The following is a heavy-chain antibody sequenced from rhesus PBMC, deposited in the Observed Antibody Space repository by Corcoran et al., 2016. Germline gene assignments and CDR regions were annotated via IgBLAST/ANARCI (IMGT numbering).Heavy chain of an antibody. CDR3: ARGKYSGGWSLFDY. CDR2: IYGSGGST. Sequence: QVQLQESGPGLVKPSETLSLTCTVSGGSIIDSYYWSWIRQPPGKGLEWMGRIYGSGGSTNYNPSLKSRFTISRDTSKNQFSLKLSSVTAADTAVYYCARGKYSGGWSLFDYWGQGVLVTVSS. D-gene: IGHD6-37*01. V-gene: IGHV4-160*01. CDR1: GGSIIDSYY. J-gene: IGHJ4*01.